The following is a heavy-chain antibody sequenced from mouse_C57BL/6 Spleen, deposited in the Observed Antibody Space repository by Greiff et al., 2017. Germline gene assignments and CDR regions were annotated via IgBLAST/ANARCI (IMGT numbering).Heavy chain of an antibody. CDR2: IDPENGDT. D-gene: IGHD3-3*01. CDR1: GFNIKDDY. V-gene: IGHV14-4*01. Sequence: VQLQQSGAELVRPGASVKLSCTASGFNIKDDYMHWVKQRPEQGLEWIGWIDPENGDTEYASKFQGKATITADTSSNTAYLQLSSLTSEDTAVYYCTTNLGGFAYWGQGTLVTVSA. J-gene: IGHJ3*01. CDR3: TTNLGGFAY.